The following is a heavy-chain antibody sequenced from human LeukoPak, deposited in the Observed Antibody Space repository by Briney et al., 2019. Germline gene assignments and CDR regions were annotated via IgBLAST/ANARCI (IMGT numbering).Heavy chain of an antibody. CDR2: IIPIFGTA. D-gene: IGHD3-10*01. CDR1: GGTFSSYA. J-gene: IGHJ5*02. Sequence: SVKVSCKASGGTFSSYAISWVRQAPGQGLEWMGGIIPIFGTASYAQKFQGRVTITADESTSTAYMELSSLRSEDTAVYYCARGPSGYGSGSYYYWFDPWGQGTLVTVSS. CDR3: ARGPSGYGSGSYYYWFDP. V-gene: IGHV1-69*01.